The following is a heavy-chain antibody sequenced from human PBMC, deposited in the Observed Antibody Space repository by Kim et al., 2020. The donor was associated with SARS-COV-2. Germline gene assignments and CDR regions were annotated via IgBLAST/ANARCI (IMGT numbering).Heavy chain of an antibody. CDR2: INTNTGNP. V-gene: IGHV7-4-1*02. Sequence: ASVKVSCKASGYTFTTFAVHWVRQAPGHGLEWMGWINTNTGNPTYAQGFTGRFVFSLDTSVSTTYLQISSLKVEDTAVYYCPRAIVVAGVFFYGLDVWGQ. CDR1: GYTFTTFA. CDR3: PRAIVVAGVFFYGLDV. D-gene: IGHD3-22*01. J-gene: IGHJ6*02.